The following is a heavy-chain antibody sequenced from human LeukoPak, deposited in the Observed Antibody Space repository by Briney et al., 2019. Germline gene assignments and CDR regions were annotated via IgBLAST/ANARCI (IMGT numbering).Heavy chain of an antibody. CDR2: IYYSGST. CDR1: GGSISSSSYY. CDR3: AREVEMATISMDV. J-gene: IGHJ6*04. V-gene: IGHV4-39*07. Sequence: SETLSLTCTVSGGSISSSSYYWGWIRQPPGKGLEWIGSIYYSGSTYYNPSLKSRVTISVDTSKNQFSLKLSSVTAADTAVYYCAREVEMATISMDVWGKGTTVTVSS. D-gene: IGHD5-24*01.